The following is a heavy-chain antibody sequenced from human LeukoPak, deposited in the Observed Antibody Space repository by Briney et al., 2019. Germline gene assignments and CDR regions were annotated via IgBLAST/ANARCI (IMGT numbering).Heavy chain of an antibody. J-gene: IGHJ1*01. V-gene: IGHV1-18*01. D-gene: IGHD6-19*01. Sequence: GASVKVSCKASGYTFTTYAIGWVRQAPGQGLEWMGWISTYNGNTNYAQKLQGRVTMTTDTSTSTAYMELRSLRSDDTAVYYCARDPSNIAVAGFAEYFQHWGQGTLVTVSS. CDR1: GYTFTTYA. CDR2: ISTYNGNT. CDR3: ARDPSNIAVAGFAEYFQH.